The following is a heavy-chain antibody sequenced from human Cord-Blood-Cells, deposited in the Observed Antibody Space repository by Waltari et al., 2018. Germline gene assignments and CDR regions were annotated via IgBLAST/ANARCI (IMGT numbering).Heavy chain of an antibody. J-gene: IGHJ5*02. D-gene: IGHD3-3*01. CDR3: ARVLPRYYDFWSGYNWFDP. CDR1: GGPFSGYY. Sequence: QVQLQQWGAGLLKPSETLSLTCAVYGGPFSGYYWRWIRQPPGKGLEWIGEINHSGSTNYNPSLKSRVTISVDTSKNQFSLKLSSVTAADTAVYYCARVLPRYYDFWSGYNWFDPWGQGTLVTVSS. CDR2: INHSGST. V-gene: IGHV4-34*01.